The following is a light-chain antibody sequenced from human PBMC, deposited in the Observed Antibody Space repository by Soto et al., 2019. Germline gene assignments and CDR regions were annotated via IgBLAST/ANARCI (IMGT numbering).Light chain of an antibody. J-gene: IGKJ3*01. CDR1: QSISTN. Sequence: EIVMTQSPATLSVSPGERASLSCRASQSISTNLAWYQQKPGHAPRLLIYGASTRATGIPARFSGSGSGTEFTLTISSPQSEDFAVYYCQQYDKWPLTFGPGTKVDIE. V-gene: IGKV3-15*01. CDR3: QQYDKWPLT. CDR2: GAS.